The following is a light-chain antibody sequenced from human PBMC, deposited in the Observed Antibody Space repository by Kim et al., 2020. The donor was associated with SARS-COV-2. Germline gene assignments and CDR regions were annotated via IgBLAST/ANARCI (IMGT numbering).Light chain of an antibody. Sequence: ASVGERVTITCRESQGISNYLAWYQQKPGKVPKLLIYAASTLQSGVPSRFSGSGSGTDFTLTISSLQPEDVATYYCQKYNSAPRTFGQGTKVDIK. CDR2: AAS. V-gene: IGKV1-27*01. J-gene: IGKJ1*01. CDR3: QKYNSAPRT. CDR1: QGISNY.